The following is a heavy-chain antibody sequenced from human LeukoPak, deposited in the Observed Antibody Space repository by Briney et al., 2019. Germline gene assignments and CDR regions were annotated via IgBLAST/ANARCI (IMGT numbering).Heavy chain of an antibody. CDR1: GGSISSYY. CDR2: IYYSGST. V-gene: IGHV4-59*12. D-gene: IGHD6-19*01. Sequence: SETLSLTCTVSGGSISSYYWSWIRQPPGKGLEWIGSIYYSGSTYYNPSLKSRVTISVDTSKNQFSLKLSSVTAADTAVYYCARDVSSGWYYDYWGQGTLVTVSS. J-gene: IGHJ4*02. CDR3: ARDVSSGWYYDY.